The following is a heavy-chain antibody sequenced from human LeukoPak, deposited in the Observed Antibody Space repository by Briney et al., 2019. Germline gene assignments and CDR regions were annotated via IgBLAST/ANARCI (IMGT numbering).Heavy chain of an antibody. V-gene: IGHV4-34*01. CDR3: ARLYCSGGSCYSSIYWFDP. CDR1: GFIFSNYA. J-gene: IGHJ5*02. Sequence: GSLRLSCAASGFIFSNYAMSWIRQPPGKGLEWIGEINHSGSTNYNPSLKSRVTISVDTSKNQFSLKLSSVTAADTAVYYCARLYCSGGSCYSSIYWFDPWGQGTLVTVSS. D-gene: IGHD2-15*01. CDR2: INHSGST.